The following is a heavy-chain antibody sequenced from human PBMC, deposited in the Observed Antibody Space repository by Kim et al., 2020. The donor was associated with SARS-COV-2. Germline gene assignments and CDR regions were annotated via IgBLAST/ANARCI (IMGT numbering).Heavy chain of an antibody. J-gene: IGHJ3*02. Sequence: GGSLRLSCAASGFTLSHYWMTWVRQAPGKGLEWVANINQAGGVKQYLDSVKGRFTISRDNARNSLFLQMNSLRAEDTAVYYCASEAVVVTASGAFDIWGQGTMVTVSS. CDR2: INQAGGVK. CDR3: ASEAVVVTASGAFDI. CDR1: GFTLSHYW. V-gene: IGHV3-7*03. D-gene: IGHD2-21*02.